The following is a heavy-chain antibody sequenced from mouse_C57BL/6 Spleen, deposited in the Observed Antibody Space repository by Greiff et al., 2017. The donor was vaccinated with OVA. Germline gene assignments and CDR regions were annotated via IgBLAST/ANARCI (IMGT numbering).Heavy chain of an antibody. CDR3: ARWHYGYDGGAMDY. Sequence: QVQLQQPGAELVKPGASVTLSCKASGYTFTSYWMQWVKQRPGQGLEWIGEIGPSDSYTKYNQKFKGKATLTVDTSSSSAYMQLISLTSEDSAVYYCARWHYGYDGGAMDYWGQGTSVTVSS. CDR2: IGPSDSYT. V-gene: IGHV1-50*01. J-gene: IGHJ4*01. D-gene: IGHD2-2*01. CDR1: GYTFTSYW.